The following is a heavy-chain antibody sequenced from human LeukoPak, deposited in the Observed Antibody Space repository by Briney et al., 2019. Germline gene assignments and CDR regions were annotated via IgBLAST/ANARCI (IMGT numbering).Heavy chain of an antibody. J-gene: IGHJ6*03. CDR1: GSTFSSYE. D-gene: IGHD6-13*01. CDR3: ATDSSSWDGYYYDYMDV. CDR2: INWNGGST. V-gene: IGHV3-20*04. Sequence: GSLRLSCAASGSTFSSYEMNWVRQPPGKGLKWVAGINWNGGSTGYADSLKGRFTISKDNATDSLYMQMSSLRAEDTAVYYCATDSSSWDGYYYDYMDVWGKGTTVTVSS.